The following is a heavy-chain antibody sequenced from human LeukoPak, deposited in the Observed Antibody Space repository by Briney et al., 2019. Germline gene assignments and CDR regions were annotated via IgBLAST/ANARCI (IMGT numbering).Heavy chain of an antibody. D-gene: IGHD3-16*02. Sequence: GASVKVSCKASGYTFTGYYMHWVRQAPGQGLEWMGWINPNSGGTNYAQKFLGRVTMTRDMSISTAYMVLSGLRSDDTAVYYCARGGLSFSPSWGSYRPKFDPWGQGTLVTVSS. J-gene: IGHJ5*02. CDR2: INPNSGGT. CDR3: ARGGLSFSPSWGSYRPKFDP. V-gene: IGHV1-2*02. CDR1: GYTFTGYY.